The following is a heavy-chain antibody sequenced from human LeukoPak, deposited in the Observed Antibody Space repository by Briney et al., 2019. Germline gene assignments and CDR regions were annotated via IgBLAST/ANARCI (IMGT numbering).Heavy chain of an antibody. CDR2: IKQDGSEK. Sequence: PGGSLRLSCAASGLTFSSYWMSWVRQAPGKGLEWVANIKQDGSEKYYVDSVKGRFTISRDNSKNTLYLQMNSLRAEDTAVYYCTSGAHDYWGQGTLVTVSS. CDR3: TSGAHDY. V-gene: IGHV3-7*01. J-gene: IGHJ4*02. D-gene: IGHD3-10*01. CDR1: GLTFSSYW.